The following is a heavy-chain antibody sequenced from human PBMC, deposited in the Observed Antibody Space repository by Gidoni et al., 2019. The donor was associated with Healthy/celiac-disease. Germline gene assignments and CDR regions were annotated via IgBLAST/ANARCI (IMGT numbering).Heavy chain of an antibody. J-gene: IGHJ3*02. V-gene: IGHV4-39*01. CDR3: ARRGPYCSGGSCYPNDAFDI. D-gene: IGHD2-15*01. CDR1: GGSLSSRSYY. Sequence: QLQLPESGPGLVKPSETLSLTRTVSGGSLSSRSYYWGWIRQPPGKGLEWIGSIYYSGSTYYNPSLKSRVTISVDTSKNQFSLKLSSVTAADTAVYYCARRGPYCSGGSCYPNDAFDIWGQGTMVTVSS. CDR2: IYYSGST.